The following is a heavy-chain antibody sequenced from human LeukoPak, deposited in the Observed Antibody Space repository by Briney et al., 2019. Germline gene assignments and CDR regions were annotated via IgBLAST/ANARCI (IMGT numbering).Heavy chain of an antibody. CDR2: IVVGSGNT. V-gene: IGHV1-58*02. Sequence: SVKVSCKASGYTFTSYDINWVRQARGQRLEWIGWIVVGSGNTNYAQKFQERVTITRDMSTSTAYMELSSLRSEDTAVYYCVAAEPAAILRGYYYYGMDVWGQGTTVTVSS. D-gene: IGHD2-2*02. CDR3: VAAEPAAILRGYYYYGMDV. CDR1: GYTFTSYD. J-gene: IGHJ6*02.